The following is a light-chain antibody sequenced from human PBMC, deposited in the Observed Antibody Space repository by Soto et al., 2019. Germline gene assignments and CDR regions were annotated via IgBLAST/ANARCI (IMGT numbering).Light chain of an antibody. CDR2: DVS. Sequence: QSVLTQPASVSGSPGQSIAICCIGTSNDVGAYNYVSWYQQHPGKAPKLLIYDVSGRPSGVSDRFSGSKSGNSASLTISGLQAEDEAAYYCSSYTTTSTVLFGGGTKVTVL. J-gene: IGLJ2*01. CDR1: SNDVGAYNY. CDR3: SSYTTTSTVL. V-gene: IGLV2-14*01.